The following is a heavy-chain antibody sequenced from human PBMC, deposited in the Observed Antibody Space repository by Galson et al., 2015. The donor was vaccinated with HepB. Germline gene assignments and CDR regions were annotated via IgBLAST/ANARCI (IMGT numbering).Heavy chain of an antibody. D-gene: IGHD4-11*01. J-gene: IGHJ6*02. Sequence: QSGAEVKKPGESLRISCRGSGYSFTSYWISWVRQTPEKGLEWMGKVDPSDSNVNYSPSFQGHVTLSADESISTVYLQWDRLKASDTAVYYCARGPTYDYLTGDYSYYDYYHGMDAWGQGTAVTVSS. CDR1: GYSFTSYW. V-gene: IGHV5-10-1*01. CDR3: ARGPTYDYLTGDYSYYDYYHGMDA. CDR2: VDPSDSNV.